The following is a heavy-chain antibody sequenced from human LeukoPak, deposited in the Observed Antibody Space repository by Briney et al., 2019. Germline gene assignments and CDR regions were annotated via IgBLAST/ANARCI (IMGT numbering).Heavy chain of an antibody. V-gene: IGHV4-39*01. CDR1: GGSISSSSYY. D-gene: IGHD4-11*01. CDR2: IYYSGST. J-gene: IGHJ4*02. CDR3: ARVTAYSIALNY. Sequence: PSETLSLTCTVSGGSISSSSYYWGWIRQPPGKGLEWNGSIYYSGSTYYNPSLKSRVTISVDTSKNQFSLKLSSVTAADTAVYYCARVTAYSIALNYWGQGTLVTVSS.